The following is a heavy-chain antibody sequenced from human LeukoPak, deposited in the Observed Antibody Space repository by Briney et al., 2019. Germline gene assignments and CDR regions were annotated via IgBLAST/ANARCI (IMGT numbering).Heavy chain of an antibody. Sequence: GGSLRLSCAASGFTFSSYGMSWVRQAPGKGLEWVSALSGSGGSTYYADSVKGRFTISRDNSKNTLYLQMNSLRAEDTAVYYCAKDGKGIAVAGLIDYWGQGTLVTVSS. CDR3: AKDGKGIAVAGLIDY. J-gene: IGHJ4*02. D-gene: IGHD6-19*01. V-gene: IGHV3-23*01. CDR1: GFTFSSYG. CDR2: LSGSGGST.